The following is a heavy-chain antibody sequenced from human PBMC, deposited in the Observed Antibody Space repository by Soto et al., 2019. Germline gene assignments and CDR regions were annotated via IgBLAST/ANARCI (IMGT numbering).Heavy chain of an antibody. CDR2: IYRGSST. CDR1: GFTVSSSY. CDR3: ARDRGNGDTHWYYYMDV. D-gene: IGHD2-21*01. J-gene: IGHJ6*03. Sequence: EVQLVESGGGLVQPGGSLRLSCAASGFTVSSSYMSWVRQAPGKGLEWVSVIYRGSSTYYADSVMGRFTISRDNSKNTLYLQMNSLRAEDTAVYYYARDRGNGDTHWYYYMDVWGKGTTVTVSS. V-gene: IGHV3-66*01.